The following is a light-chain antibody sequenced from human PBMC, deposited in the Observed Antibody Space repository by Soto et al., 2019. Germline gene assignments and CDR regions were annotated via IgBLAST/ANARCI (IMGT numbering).Light chain of an antibody. CDR1: QSSMW. V-gene: IGKV1-5*03. CDR2: MAS. J-gene: IGKJ4*01. Sequence: DIQMTQSPSTLSASLGERVTITCRASQSSMWLAWYQQKPGKAPNLLIYMASSLEGGVPSRFSGSASATEFTLTISSLQPDDFATYCCLQYNHYPLTFGGGTRVEIK. CDR3: LQYNHYPLT.